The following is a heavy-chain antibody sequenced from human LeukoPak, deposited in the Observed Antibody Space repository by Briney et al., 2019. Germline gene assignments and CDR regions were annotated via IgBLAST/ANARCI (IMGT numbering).Heavy chain of an antibody. CDR3: AQLYSLDY. J-gene: IGHJ4*02. D-gene: IGHD2-15*01. CDR1: GFPFRGYA. Sequence: GGSLRLSCAASGFPFRGYAMSWVRQAPGKGPEWVSSISLSGDDTYYADSVKGRFTISRDDSKNTVYLQMNSLRADDTAVYYCAQLYSLDYWGQGTLVTVSS. CDR2: ISLSGDDT. V-gene: IGHV3-23*01.